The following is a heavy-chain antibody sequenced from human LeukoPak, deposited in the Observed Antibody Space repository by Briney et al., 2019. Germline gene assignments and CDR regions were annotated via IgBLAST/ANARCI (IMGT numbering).Heavy chain of an antibody. CDR1: GFTFSNYG. Sequence: GGSLRLSCAASGFTFSNYGMHWVRQAPGKGLEWVAFIRYDGSSKYYADSVKGRFTISRDNSKNTVYLQTNSLRAEDTAVYYCAKDNTVRDFDYWGQGTLVTVSS. CDR2: IRYDGSSK. D-gene: IGHD3-10*01. V-gene: IGHV3-30*02. CDR3: AKDNTVRDFDY. J-gene: IGHJ4*02.